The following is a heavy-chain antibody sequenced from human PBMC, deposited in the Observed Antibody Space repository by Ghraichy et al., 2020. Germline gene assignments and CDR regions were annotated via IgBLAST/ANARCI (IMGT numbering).Heavy chain of an antibody. D-gene: IGHD3-22*01. CDR3: ARDDSSGYYYRGPAFDI. V-gene: IGHV4-59*01. CDR2: IYYSGST. Sequence: SETLSLTCTVSGGSISSYYWSWIRQPPGKGLEWIGYIYYSGSTNYNPSLKSRVTISVDTSKNQFSLKLNSVTAADTAVYYCARDDSSGYYYRGPAFDIWGQGTMVTVSS. CDR1: GGSISSYY. J-gene: IGHJ3*02.